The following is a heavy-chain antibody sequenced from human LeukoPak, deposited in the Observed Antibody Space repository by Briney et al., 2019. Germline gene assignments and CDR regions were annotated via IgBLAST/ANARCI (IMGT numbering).Heavy chain of an antibody. Sequence: SSETLSLTCAVYGGSFSGYYWSWIRQPPGKGLEWIGEINHSGSTNYSPSLKSRVTISVDTSKNQFSLKLSSVTAADTAVYYCARSRGWLRENDAFDIWGQGTMVTVSS. CDR2: INHSGST. J-gene: IGHJ3*02. CDR1: GGSFSGYY. D-gene: IGHD5-12*01. V-gene: IGHV4-34*01. CDR3: ARSRGWLRENDAFDI.